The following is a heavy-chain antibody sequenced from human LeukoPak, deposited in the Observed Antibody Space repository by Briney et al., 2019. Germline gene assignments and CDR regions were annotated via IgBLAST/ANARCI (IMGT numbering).Heavy chain of an antibody. V-gene: IGHV3-23*01. J-gene: IGHJ4*02. CDR2: ISGSGGST. CDR3: YIPYYDTSAYKGY. D-gene: IGHD3-22*01. CDR1: GFTFSSYA. Sequence: GGSLRLSCAASGFTFSSYAMTWVRQAPGKGLEWVSAISGSGGSTYYADSVKGRFTISRDNSKNTLYLQMNSLRAEDTAVYYCYIPYYDTSAYKGYWGQGTLVTVSS.